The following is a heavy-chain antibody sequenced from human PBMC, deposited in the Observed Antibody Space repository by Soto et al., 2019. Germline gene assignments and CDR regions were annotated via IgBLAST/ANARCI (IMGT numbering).Heavy chain of an antibody. CDR2: MNPNSGNT. J-gene: IGHJ4*02. CDR1: GYTFTSYD. D-gene: IGHD5-18*01. CDR3: ARTRYSYGVRGLGY. V-gene: IGHV1-8*01. Sequence: ASVKVSCKASGYTFTSYDINWVRQVTGQGLEWMGWMNPNSGNTGYAQKFQGRVTMTRNTSISTAYMELSSLRSEDTAVYYCARTRYSYGVRGLGYWGQGTLVTVSS.